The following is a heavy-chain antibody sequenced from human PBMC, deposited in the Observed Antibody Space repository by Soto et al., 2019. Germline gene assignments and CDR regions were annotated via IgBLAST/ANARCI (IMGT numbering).Heavy chain of an antibody. CDR1: GFTFTTYW. V-gene: IGHV5-10-1*01. CDR3: ARSRRGAYSSGWYSLSGYHNYGIDV. CDR2: IDPSDSYT. J-gene: IGHJ6*02. D-gene: IGHD6-19*01. Sequence: GESLKISCKGSGFTFTTYWISRVRQMPGKGLEWMGRIDPSDSYTNYSPSFQGHVTISADKSISTAYLQWSSLKASDTAMYYCARSRRGAYSSGWYSLSGYHNYGIDVWGQGTKVTVSS.